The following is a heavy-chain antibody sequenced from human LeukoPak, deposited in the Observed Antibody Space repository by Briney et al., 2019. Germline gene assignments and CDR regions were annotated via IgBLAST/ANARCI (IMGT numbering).Heavy chain of an antibody. CDR2: INPSGGST. CDR1: GYTFTSYY. J-gene: IGHJ5*02. D-gene: IGHD3-10*01. Sequence: ASVKVSCKASGYTFTSYYMHWVRQAPGQGLEWMGIINPSGGSTSYAQKFQGRVTMTRDTSASTVYMELSSLRSEDTAVYYCARDKRGVITMVRGLSAWGQGTLVTVSS. CDR3: ARDKRGVITMVRGLSA. V-gene: IGHV1-46*01.